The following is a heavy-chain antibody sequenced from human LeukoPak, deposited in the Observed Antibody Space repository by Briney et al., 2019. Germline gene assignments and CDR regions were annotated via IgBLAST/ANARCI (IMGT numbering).Heavy chain of an antibody. CDR1: EFTFFTYS. J-gene: IGHJ4*02. Sequence: GGSLRLSCAASEFTFFTYSMSWVRQAPGKGLEWVANIKQDGSEKYYVDSVKGRFTISRDNAKNSLYLQMNSLRAEDTAVYYCAKDGYSSSWYWYFDYWGQGTLVTVSS. V-gene: IGHV3-7*01. D-gene: IGHD6-13*01. CDR3: AKDGYSSSWYWYFDY. CDR2: IKQDGSEK.